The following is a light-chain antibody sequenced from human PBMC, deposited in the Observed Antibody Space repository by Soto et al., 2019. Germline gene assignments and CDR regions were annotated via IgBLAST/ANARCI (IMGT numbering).Light chain of an antibody. V-gene: IGKV3-15*01. J-gene: IGKJ1*01. CDR1: QSVRSN. CDR2: DAS. CDR3: HQRQSWPRT. Sequence: EKVMTQSPATLSVSPGERATLSCRASQSVRSNLAWYQQKPGQPPRLLIYDASTRATGIPSRFSASGTGTDFTLTISDVQPEDFAVYYCHQRQSWPRTFGQGTKVDIK.